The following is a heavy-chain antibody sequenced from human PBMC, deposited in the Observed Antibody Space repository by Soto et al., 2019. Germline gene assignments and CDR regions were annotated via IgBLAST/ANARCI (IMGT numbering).Heavy chain of an antibody. J-gene: IGHJ6*02. CDR1: GGTFSSYA. CDR2: IIPIFGTA. CDR3: ARSTIPATVMWTAYYYYGMDV. Sequence: QVQLVQSGAEVKKPGSSVKVSCKASGGTFSSYAISWVRQAPGQGLEWMGGIIPIFGTANYAQKFQGRVTITADESTSTAYMELSSLRSEDTAMYYCARSTIPATVMWTAYYYYGMDVWGQGTTVTVSS. D-gene: IGHD4-17*01. V-gene: IGHV1-69*01.